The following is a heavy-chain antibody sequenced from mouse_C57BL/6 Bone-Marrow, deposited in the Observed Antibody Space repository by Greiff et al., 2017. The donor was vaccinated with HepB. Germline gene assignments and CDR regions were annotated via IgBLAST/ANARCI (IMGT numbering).Heavy chain of an antibody. CDR1: GYAFTNYL. V-gene: IGHV1-54*01. CDR2: INPGSGGT. D-gene: IGHD3-1*01. Sequence: QVQLQQSGAELVRPGTSVKVSCKASGYAFTNYLIEWVKQRPGQGLEWIGVINPGSGGTNYNEKFKGKATLTADKSSSTAYMQLSSLTSEDSAVYFGARRHGRYFDVWGTGTTVTVSS. CDR3: ARRHGRYFDV. J-gene: IGHJ1*03.